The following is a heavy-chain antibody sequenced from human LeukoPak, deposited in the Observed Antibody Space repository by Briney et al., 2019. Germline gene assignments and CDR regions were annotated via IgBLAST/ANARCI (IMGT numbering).Heavy chain of an antibody. CDR2: ISSSGSTI. D-gene: IGHD2-2*01. Sequence: LSLTCTVSGASISRTNFHWGWIRQAPGKGLEWVSYISSSGSTIYYADSVKGRFTISRDNAKNSLYLQMNGLRAEDTAVYYCARGDYQLLFYYYYYMDVWGKGTTVTISS. CDR1: GASISRTNF. J-gene: IGHJ6*03. CDR3: ARGDYQLLFYYYYYMDV. V-gene: IGHV3-11*04.